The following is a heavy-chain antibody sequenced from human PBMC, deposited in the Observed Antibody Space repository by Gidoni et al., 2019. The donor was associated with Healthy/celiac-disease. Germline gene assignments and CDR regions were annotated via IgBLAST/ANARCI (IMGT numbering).Heavy chain of an antibody. Sequence: EVQLVESGGGLVQPGGSLRLSGAASGFTLSSYWMSWVRQAPGKGLEWVANIKQDGSDKYYVDSVKGRFTISRDNSKNSLYLQMNSLRAADTAVYYCVSWGYCSSTSCRLADCYWGQGTLVTVSS. J-gene: IGHJ4*02. CDR3: VSWGYCSSTSCRLADCY. D-gene: IGHD2-2*01. V-gene: IGHV3-7*01. CDR1: GFTLSSYW. CDR2: IKQDGSDK.